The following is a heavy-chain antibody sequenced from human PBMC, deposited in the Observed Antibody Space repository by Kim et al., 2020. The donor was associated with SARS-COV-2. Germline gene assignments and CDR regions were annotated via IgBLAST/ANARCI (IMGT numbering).Heavy chain of an antibody. J-gene: IGHJ3*02. CDR3: ATAGVAVTPRDAFDI. V-gene: IGHV1-24*01. CDR1: GYTLTELS. D-gene: IGHD6-19*01. CDR2: FDPEDGET. Sequence: ASVKVSCKVSGYTLTELSMHWVRQAPGKGLEWMGGFDPEDGETIYAQKFQGRVTMTEDTSTDTAHMELSSLRSEDTAVYYCATAGVAVTPRDAFDIWVQGTMVAVSS.